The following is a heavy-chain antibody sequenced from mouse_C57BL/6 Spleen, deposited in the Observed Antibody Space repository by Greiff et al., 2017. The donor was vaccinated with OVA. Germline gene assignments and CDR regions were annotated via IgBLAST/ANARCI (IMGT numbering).Heavy chain of an antibody. CDR1: GYSITSGYY. CDR2: ISYDGSN. V-gene: IGHV3-6*01. CDR3: ARGGSLDY. J-gene: IGHJ2*01. Sequence: DVHLVESGPGLVKPSQSLSLTCSVTGYSITSGYYWNWIRQFPGNKLEWMGYISYDGSNNYNPSLKNRISITRDTSKNQFFLKLNSVTTEDTATYYCARGGSLDYWGQGTTLTVSS.